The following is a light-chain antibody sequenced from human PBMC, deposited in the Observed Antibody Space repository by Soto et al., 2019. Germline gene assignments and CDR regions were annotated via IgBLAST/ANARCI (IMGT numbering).Light chain of an antibody. CDR3: QQYDNWPPVT. V-gene: IGKV3-15*01. CDR2: GAS. Sequence: EIVMTQSPVTLSVSPGERVTLSCRASQSVSNNLAWYQQKSGQAPRLLIYGASTRVTGIPARFSGSGSGTEFTLTISSLQFEDFAIYYCQQYDNWPPVTFGQGTRLEI. J-gene: IGKJ5*01. CDR1: QSVSNN.